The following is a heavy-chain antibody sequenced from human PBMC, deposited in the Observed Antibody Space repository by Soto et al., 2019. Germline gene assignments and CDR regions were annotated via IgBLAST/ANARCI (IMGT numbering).Heavy chain of an antibody. J-gene: IGHJ4*02. Sequence: GGSLRLSCAASEFTFSTYAMSWVRQAPGKGLEWVSAISGSGGSTYYADSVKGRFTISRDTSKNMLYLQMNSLRAEDTALYYCAKSYSSNWYDYFDYWGQGTLVTVSS. D-gene: IGHD6-13*01. V-gene: IGHV3-23*01. CDR3: AKSYSSNWYDYFDY. CDR2: ISGSGGST. CDR1: EFTFSTYA.